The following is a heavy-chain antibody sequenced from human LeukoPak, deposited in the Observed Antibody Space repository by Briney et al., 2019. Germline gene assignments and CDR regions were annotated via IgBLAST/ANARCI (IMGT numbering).Heavy chain of an antibody. J-gene: IGHJ3*02. CDR1: GYSFTSYW. CDR3: ASPLIVGATGAFDI. Sequence: GESLKIPCKGSGYSFTSYWIGWVRQRPGKGLEWMGIIYLGDSDTSNRPSFQGEVPISATKSISTAYLQWSSLKASDTAMYYCASPLIVGATGAFDIWGQGTMVTVSS. D-gene: IGHD1-26*01. V-gene: IGHV5-51*01. CDR2: IYLGDSDT.